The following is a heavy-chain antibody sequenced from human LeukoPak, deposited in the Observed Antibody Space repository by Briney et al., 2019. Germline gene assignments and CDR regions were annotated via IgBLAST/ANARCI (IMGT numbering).Heavy chain of an antibody. CDR2: ISASSGTI. V-gene: IGHV3-48*01. D-gene: IGHD3-10*01. CDR3: ARNYSPFDY. J-gene: IGHJ4*02. Sequence: PGGSLRLSCAASGFTFSSYSMNWVRQAPGKGLEWVSHISASSGTIYYADSVKGRFTISRDNAKNSLYLQMDNLRAADTAVYYCARNYSPFDYWGQGTLVTVSS. CDR1: GFTFSSYS.